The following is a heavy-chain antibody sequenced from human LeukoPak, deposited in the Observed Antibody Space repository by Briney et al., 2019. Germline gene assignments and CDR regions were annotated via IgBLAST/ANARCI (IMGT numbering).Heavy chain of an antibody. V-gene: IGHV3-30*18. D-gene: IGHD3-9*01. J-gene: IGHJ4*02. CDR2: ISYDGSNK. Sequence: GGSLRLSCAASGFTFSSYGMHWVRQAPGKGLEWVAVISYDGSNKYYADSVKGRFTISRDNSKNTLYLQMNSLRAEDTAVYYCAKDSAVRYFDWLLSIDYWGQGTLVTASS. CDR1: GFTFSSYG. CDR3: AKDSAVRYFDWLLSIDY.